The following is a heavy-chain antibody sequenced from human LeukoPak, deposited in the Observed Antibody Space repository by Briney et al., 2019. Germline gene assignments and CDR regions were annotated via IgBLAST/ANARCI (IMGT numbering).Heavy chain of an antibody. CDR1: GGSFSGYY. CDR2: INHSGST. CDR3: ARYWYGSGGYWNHPNFDY. D-gene: IGHD3-10*01. V-gene: IGHV4-34*01. J-gene: IGHJ4*02. Sequence: SETLSLTCAVYGGSFSGYYWSWIRQPPGKGLEWIGEINHSGSTNYNPSLKSRVSISVDTSRNQFSLKLSSVTAADTAVYYCARYWYGSGGYWNHPNFDYWGQGSLVTVSS.